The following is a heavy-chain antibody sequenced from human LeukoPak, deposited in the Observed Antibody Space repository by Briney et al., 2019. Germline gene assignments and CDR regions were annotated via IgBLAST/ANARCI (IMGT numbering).Heavy chain of an antibody. CDR1: GFTFSSYW. D-gene: IGHD1-1*01. CDR2: INRDGSSS. CDR3: ARGFHWNDDGFAPTDY. V-gene: IGHV3-74*01. Sequence: GGSLRLSCAASGFTFSSYWMHWVRQAPGKGLVWVLRINRDGSSSTYADSVKGRFTISRDNAKNTLYLQVNSLRVEDTAVYYCARGFHWNDDGFAPTDYWGQGTLVTVSS. J-gene: IGHJ4*02.